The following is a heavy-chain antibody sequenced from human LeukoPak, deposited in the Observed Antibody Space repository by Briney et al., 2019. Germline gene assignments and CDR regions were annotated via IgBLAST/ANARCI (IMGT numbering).Heavy chain of an antibody. CDR3: AREDYGDYGGFDP. D-gene: IGHD4-17*01. Sequence: SSETLSLTCTVSGGSISSGGYYWSWIRQHPGKGLEWIGYIYYSGSTYYNPSLKSRVTISVDTSKNQFSLKLSSVTAADTAVYYCAREDYGDYGGFDPWGQGTLVTVS. V-gene: IGHV4-31*03. CDR1: GGSISSGGYY. CDR2: IYYSGST. J-gene: IGHJ5*02.